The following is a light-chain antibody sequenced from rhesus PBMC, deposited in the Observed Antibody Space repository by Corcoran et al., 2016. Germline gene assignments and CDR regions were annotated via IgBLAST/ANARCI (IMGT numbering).Light chain of an antibody. J-gene: IGKJ4*01. Sequence: DIQMSQSPSSLSASVGDRVTITCRASQGISSYLTWYQQKPGNAPKLRIYYANSLTSGVPSMCSGSGSATDYTRPISSLQPEELTTYYCQQGYSTPLTFGGGTKVEIK. CDR3: QQGYSTPLT. V-gene: IGKV1-32*03. CDR1: QGISSY. CDR2: YAN.